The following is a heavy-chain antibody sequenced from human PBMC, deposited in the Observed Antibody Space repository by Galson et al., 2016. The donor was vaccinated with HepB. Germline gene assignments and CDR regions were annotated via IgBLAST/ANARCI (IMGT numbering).Heavy chain of an antibody. J-gene: IGHJ3*02. CDR3: AHRLRYFDYLLGRSTGDAFDI. D-gene: IGHD3-9*01. V-gene: IGHV2-5*02. CDR1: GFSLSASGVA. CDR2: IYWDNDK. Sequence: PALVKPTQTLTLTCTFSGFSLSASGVAVGWIRQPPGKALEWLALIYWDNDKRYSPSLKSRLTITKDTSKNQVVLTMTNVDPVDTATYYCAHRLRYFDYLLGRSTGDAFDIWGQGTMVTVFS.